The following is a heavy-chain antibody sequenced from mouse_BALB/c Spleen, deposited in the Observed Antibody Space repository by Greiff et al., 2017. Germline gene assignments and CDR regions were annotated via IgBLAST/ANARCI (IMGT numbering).Heavy chain of an antibody. CDR3: ARVMITRGWAMDY. CDR2: ISDGGSYT. CDR1: GFTFSDYY. D-gene: IGHD2-4*01. V-gene: IGHV5-4*02. Sequence: EVQVVESGGGLVKPGGSLKLSCAASGFTFSDYYMYWVRQTPEKRLEWVATISDGGSYTYYPDSVKGRFTISRDNAKNNLYLQMSSLKSEDTAMYYCARVMITRGWAMDYWGQGTSVTVSS. J-gene: IGHJ4*01.